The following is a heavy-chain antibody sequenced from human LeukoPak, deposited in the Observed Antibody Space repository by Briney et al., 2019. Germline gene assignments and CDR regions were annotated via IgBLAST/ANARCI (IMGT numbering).Heavy chain of an antibody. J-gene: IGHJ4*02. D-gene: IGHD3-10*01. CDR1: GFTFSSYG. CDR2: ISHDGSNK. Sequence: PGGSLRLSCAASGFTFSSYGMHWVRQAPGKGLEWVAFISHDGSNKYYADSVKGRFTISRDNSKNTLYLHMNSLRAEDTAVYYCAKVRPYGSGSYSYYFDYWGQGTLVTVSS. V-gene: IGHV3-30*02. CDR3: AKVRPYGSGSYSYYFDY.